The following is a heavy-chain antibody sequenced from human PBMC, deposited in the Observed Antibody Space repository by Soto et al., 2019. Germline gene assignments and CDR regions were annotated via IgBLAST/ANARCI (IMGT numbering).Heavy chain of an antibody. CDR2: IYYSGST. CDR1: GGSISSYY. Sequence: SETLSLTYTVSGGSISSYYWSWIRQPPGKGLEWIGYIYYSGSTNYNPSLKSRVTISVDKSKNQFSLKLTSVTAADTAVYYCARVLGNDAFDIWGQGTMVTVSS. CDR3: ARVLGNDAFDI. V-gene: IGHV4-59*12. J-gene: IGHJ3*02. D-gene: IGHD3-3*02.